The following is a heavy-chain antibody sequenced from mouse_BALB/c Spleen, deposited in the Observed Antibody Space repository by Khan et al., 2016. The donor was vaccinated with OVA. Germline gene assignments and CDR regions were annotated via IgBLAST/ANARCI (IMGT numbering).Heavy chain of an antibody. J-gene: IGHJ2*01. CDR3: TRDRVDY. CDR1: GYTFTTYW. V-gene: IGHV1-7*01. Sequence: QVQPQQSGAELAKPGASVKMSCKASGYTFTTYWMHWVKQRPGQGLEWIGYINPTSGYTDYNEKFKDKATLSADKSSSTAYMQLSSLTSEDSAVYYGTRDRVDYWGQGTTLTVSS. CDR2: INPTSGYT.